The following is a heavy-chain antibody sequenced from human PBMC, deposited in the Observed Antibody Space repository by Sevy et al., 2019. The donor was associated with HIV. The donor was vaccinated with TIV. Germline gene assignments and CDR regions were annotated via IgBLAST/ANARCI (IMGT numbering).Heavy chain of an antibody. Sequence: GGSLRLSCAASGFSFSGYCMTWFRQAPGKELEWVANVNLHGSGKSYVDSVKGRITISRHKARNSLSLQTDSLRAEDAAVYYCARSVDYWGQGTLVTVSS. CDR2: VNLHGSGK. J-gene: IGHJ4*02. V-gene: IGHV3-7*01. CDR1: GFSFSGYC. CDR3: ARSVDY.